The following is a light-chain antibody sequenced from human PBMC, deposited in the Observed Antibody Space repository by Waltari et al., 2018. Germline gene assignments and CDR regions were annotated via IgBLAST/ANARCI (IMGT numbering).Light chain of an antibody. Sequence: DIQMTQSQPSLSASVGDRVTITCRASQSISSYLNWYQQKPGKAPKLLIYAASSLQSGVPSRFSGSGSGTDFTLTISSLQPEDFATYYCQQSYSTPRTFGQGTKLEI. CDR3: QQSYSTPRT. CDR2: AAS. V-gene: IGKV1-39*01. J-gene: IGKJ2*01. CDR1: QSISSY.